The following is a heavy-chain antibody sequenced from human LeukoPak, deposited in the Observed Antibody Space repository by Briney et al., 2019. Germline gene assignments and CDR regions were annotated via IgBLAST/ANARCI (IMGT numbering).Heavy chain of an antibody. D-gene: IGHD6-13*01. CDR2: IKNDGSEK. Sequence: GGSLRLSCAASGFTFTTYWMSWVRQAPGKGLEWVANIKNDGSEKYYVDSVKGRFTISRDNAKNSLYLQMNSLRAEDTAVYYCARVGTAEGTLEDYWGQGTLVTVSS. J-gene: IGHJ4*02. CDR1: GFTFTTYW. CDR3: ARVGTAEGTLEDY. V-gene: IGHV3-7*01.